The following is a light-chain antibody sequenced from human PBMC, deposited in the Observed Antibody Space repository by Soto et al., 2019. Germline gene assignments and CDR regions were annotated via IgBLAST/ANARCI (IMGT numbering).Light chain of an antibody. V-gene: IGKV1-39*01. J-gene: IGKJ4*01. CDR3: QQSFSTPLT. Sequence: DIQLTQSPSTLSASVGDRVTITCRASQSISRFVNWYQQRPGRAPRLLIYAASNLQSGVPSRFSGGGSETDFTLTISSLQREDFATYYCQQSFSTPLTFGGGTKVEIK. CDR1: QSISRF. CDR2: AAS.